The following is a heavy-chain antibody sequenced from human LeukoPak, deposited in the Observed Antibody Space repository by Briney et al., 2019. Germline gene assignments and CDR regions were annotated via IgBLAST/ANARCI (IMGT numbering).Heavy chain of an antibody. CDR1: GYTLNSYA. Sequence: GGSLSLSCAVSGYTLNSYAMSWVRQAPGNGLEWVSAIRGSRGSTYYADSVKGRFTISRDNSKNTLYLQMNSLRAEDMAVYYCATIPSTTVTTYFDYWGQGTLVTVSS. D-gene: IGHD4-17*01. CDR2: IRGSRGST. V-gene: IGHV3-23*01. J-gene: IGHJ4*02. CDR3: ATIPSTTVTTYFDY.